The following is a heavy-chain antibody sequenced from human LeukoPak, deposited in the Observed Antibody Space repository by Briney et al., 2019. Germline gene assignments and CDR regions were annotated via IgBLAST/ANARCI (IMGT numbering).Heavy chain of an antibody. CDR2: IGGAGDTT. V-gene: IGHV3-23*01. Sequence: GGSLRLSCAASGLTFNTYAMTWFRQGPAKGLEWVSSIGGAGDTTDYADSVEGRFTISRDNSRNTVFLEMNSLTAEDTGVYYCAKGFVAGTENYFGSWGQGTLVTVSS. J-gene: IGHJ4*02. CDR1: GLTFNTYA. CDR3: AKGFVAGTENYFGS. D-gene: IGHD1-1*01.